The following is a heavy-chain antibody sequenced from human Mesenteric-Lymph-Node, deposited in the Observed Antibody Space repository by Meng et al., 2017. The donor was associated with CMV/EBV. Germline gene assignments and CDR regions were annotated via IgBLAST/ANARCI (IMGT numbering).Heavy chain of an antibody. V-gene: IGHV4-4*02. CDR1: GGSISSSNW. J-gene: IGHJ4*02. CDR2: IYHSGSP. Sequence: CAVSGGSISSSNWWSWVRQSPGKGLEWIGEIYHSGSPNYTPSLKSRVTISLDKSKNQFSLKLSSVTAADTAVYYCAREGAGTAGFDYWGQGILVTVSS. CDR3: AREGAGTAGFDY. D-gene: IGHD6-13*01.